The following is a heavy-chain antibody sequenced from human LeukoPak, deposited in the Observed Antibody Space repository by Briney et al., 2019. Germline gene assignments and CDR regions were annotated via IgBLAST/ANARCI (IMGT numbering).Heavy chain of an antibody. CDR1: GFTFSSYA. D-gene: IGHD3-22*01. Sequence: GGXLRLSCAASGFTFSSYAMGWVRQPPGKGLEWVSAVLASGGRTVYADSVKGRFTIYRDNSKNTLYLQMNSLRAEDTAVYYCAKYYKLSGDYLGGYDYWGQGTLVTVSS. V-gene: IGHV3-23*01. CDR2: VLASGGRT. J-gene: IGHJ4*02. CDR3: AKYYKLSGDYLGGYDY.